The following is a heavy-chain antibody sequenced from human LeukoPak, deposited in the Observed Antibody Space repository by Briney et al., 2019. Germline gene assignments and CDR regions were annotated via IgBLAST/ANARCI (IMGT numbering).Heavy chain of an antibody. Sequence: GGSLRLSCAASGFTLNNAWMSWVRQAPGEGLEWLGRIKRETDGGTIDYAAPVKGRFTISRDDSRNTLYLQMDSLKIEDTAVYYCTTDRYYDNSELQFQHWGQGTLVTVSS. CDR2: IKRETDGGTI. CDR3: TTDRYYDNSELQFQH. V-gene: IGHV3-15*01. CDR1: GFTLNNAW. D-gene: IGHD3-22*01. J-gene: IGHJ1*01.